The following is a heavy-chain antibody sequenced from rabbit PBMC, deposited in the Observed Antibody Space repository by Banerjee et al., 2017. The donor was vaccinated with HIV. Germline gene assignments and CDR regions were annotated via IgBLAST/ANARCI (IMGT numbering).Heavy chain of an antibody. D-gene: IGHD1-1*01. V-gene: IGHV1S45*01. J-gene: IGHJ4*01. CDR3: ARDPVSGGYNHNL. CDR2: IYAGSSGIT. CDR1: GFSFSSSYY. Sequence: QEQLVESGGGLVQPEGSLTLTCTASGFSFSSSYYMCWVRQAPGKGLEWIACIYAGSSGITYYASWAKGRFTISKTSSTTATLQMTSLTAADTATYFCARDPVSGGYNHNLWGQGTLVTVS.